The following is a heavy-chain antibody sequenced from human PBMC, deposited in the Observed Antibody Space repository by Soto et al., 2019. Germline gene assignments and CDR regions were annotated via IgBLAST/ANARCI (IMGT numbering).Heavy chain of an antibody. V-gene: IGHV5-51*01. Sequence: GESLKISCATSGYRFTNYWIAWVRQMPGKGLELIGIVYPGDWDSRYSPSFQGQVTISADRSVSTAYLQWSSLKASHTAIYYCARKPGTSNYGLDVWGKGTRVTVPQ. CDR1: GYRFTNYW. CDR3: ARKPGTSNYGLDV. CDR2: VYPGDWDS. J-gene: IGHJ6*04. D-gene: IGHD1-1*01.